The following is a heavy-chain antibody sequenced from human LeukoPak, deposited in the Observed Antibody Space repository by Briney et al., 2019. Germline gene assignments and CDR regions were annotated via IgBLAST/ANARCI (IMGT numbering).Heavy chain of an antibody. J-gene: IGHJ4*02. V-gene: IGHV3-48*04. CDR3: ARDMGYSGSWPGYFDY. CDR2: IDTSSSTI. D-gene: IGHD1-26*01. Sequence: GGSLRLSCAASGFTFGYYAMSWVRQAPGKGLEWVSYIDTSSSTIYYADSVKGRFTISRDNAKNSLYLQMKSLRAEDTTVYYCARDMGYSGSWPGYFDYWGQGVLVTVSS. CDR1: GFTFGYYA.